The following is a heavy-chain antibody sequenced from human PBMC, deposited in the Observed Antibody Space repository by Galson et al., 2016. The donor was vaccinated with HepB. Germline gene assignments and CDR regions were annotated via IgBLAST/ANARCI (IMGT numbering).Heavy chain of an antibody. J-gene: IGHJ6*04. D-gene: IGHD5-12*01. V-gene: IGHV3-13*01. CDR3: ARDGGYSGYDAYGLDV. Sequence: SLRLSCAAFGFTFSIYDMHWVRQAPGSGLEWVSVIGTAGNTYYAASVKGRFTISREDAKNSLFLQMNSLTVGDTAVYYCARDGGYSGYDAYGLDVWGKGTTVTVSS. CDR1: GFTFSIYD. CDR2: IGTAGNT.